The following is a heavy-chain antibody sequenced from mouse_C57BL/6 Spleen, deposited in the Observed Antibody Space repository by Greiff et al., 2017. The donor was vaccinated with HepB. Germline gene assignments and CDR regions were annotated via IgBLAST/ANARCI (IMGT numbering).Heavy chain of an antibody. CDR3: ARQGNYGSSSLTGYFDV. Sequence: VQLQQSGPEMVKPGASVKISCKASGYAFSSSWMNWVKQRPGKGLEWIGRIYPGDGDTNYNGKFKGKATMTADKYSRTAYMQLSSLTSEDSAVYFCARQGNYGSSSLTGYFDVWGTGTTVTVAS. D-gene: IGHD1-1*01. J-gene: IGHJ1*03. CDR1: GYAFSSSW. CDR2: IYPGDGDT. V-gene: IGHV1-82*01.